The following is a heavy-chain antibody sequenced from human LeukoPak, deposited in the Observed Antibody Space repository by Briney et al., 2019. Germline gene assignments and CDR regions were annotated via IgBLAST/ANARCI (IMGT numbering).Heavy chain of an antibody. CDR1: GGSISSGDNY. J-gene: IGHJ5*02. V-gene: IGHV4-30-4*01. CDR3: AREAIVVVPAAIERWFDP. D-gene: IGHD2-2*02. Sequence: PSETLSLTCTVSGGSISSGDNYWSWIGHPPGKALEWMGNIYYSGSTYYNPSLKSRVTISVDTSKNQFSLKLSSVTAADTAVYYCAREAIVVVPAAIERWFDPWGQGTLVTVSS. CDR2: IYYSGST.